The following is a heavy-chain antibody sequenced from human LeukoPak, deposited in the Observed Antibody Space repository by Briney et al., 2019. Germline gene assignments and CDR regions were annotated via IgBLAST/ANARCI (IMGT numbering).Heavy chain of an antibody. CDR1: GGSIRSYY. Sequence: PSETLSLTCTVSGGSIRSYYWSWIRQPPGKGLEWIGYIYYSGSTKYNPSLKSRVTISVDTSKNQFSLNVSPVTAADTAVYCWERHDSVVYYGMDVWGQGTTVTVSS. CDR3: ERHDSVVYYGMDV. J-gene: IGHJ6*02. CDR2: IYYSGST. D-gene: IGHD2-21*02. V-gene: IGHV4-59*08.